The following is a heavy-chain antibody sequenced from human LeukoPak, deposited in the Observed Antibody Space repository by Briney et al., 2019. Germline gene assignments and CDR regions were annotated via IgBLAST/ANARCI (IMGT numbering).Heavy chain of an antibody. D-gene: IGHD3-22*01. J-gene: IGHJ6*03. Sequence: ASVKVSCKTSGYTFSDYYIHWIRQAPGQGLEWVGWINPNSGDTDYAQKFQGRVTVTRDTSISTAYMELGRLRSDDTAVYYRASGFYDSSEDYYYYMDVWGKGTTVTISS. V-gene: IGHV1-2*02. CDR2: INPNSGDT. CDR1: GYTFSDYY. CDR3: ASGFYDSSEDYYYYMDV.